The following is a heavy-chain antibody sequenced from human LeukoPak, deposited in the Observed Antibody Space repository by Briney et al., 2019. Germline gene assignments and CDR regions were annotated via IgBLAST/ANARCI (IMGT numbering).Heavy chain of an antibody. D-gene: IGHD3-3*01. Sequence: GGSLSLSCAASGFTFSSYAIHWVRQAPGKGLEWVALISYDGSTKYSTDSVKGRFTISRDNFKNTLYLQMNSLRPEDTAVYYCAGHFGAWHYFDYWGQGTLVTVSS. CDR2: ISYDGSTK. J-gene: IGHJ4*02. V-gene: IGHV3-30*04. CDR1: GFTFSSYA. CDR3: AGHFGAWHYFDY.